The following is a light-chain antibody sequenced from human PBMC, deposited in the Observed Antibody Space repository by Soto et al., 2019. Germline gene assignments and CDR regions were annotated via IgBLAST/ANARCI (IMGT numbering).Light chain of an antibody. CDR1: QSVTSN. CDR3: QQYNNWPRT. CDR2: SSS. Sequence: EIVMTQSPATLSVSPGDSATLSCRASQSVTSNLAWYQHKPGQAPRLLIYSSSTRAAGIPARFGGSGSGTEFTFSISSLQSEDFAVYCCQQYNNWPRTFGQGTKVDIK. J-gene: IGKJ1*01. V-gene: IGKV3-15*01.